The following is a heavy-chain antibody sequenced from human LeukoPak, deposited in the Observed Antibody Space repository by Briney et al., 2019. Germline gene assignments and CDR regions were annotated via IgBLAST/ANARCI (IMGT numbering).Heavy chain of an antibody. Sequence: SETLSLTYTVSGGSISSGDYYWSWIRQPPGKGLEWIGYIYYSGSTYYNPSLKSRVTISVDTSKNQFSLKLSSVTAADTAVYYCARDGCSGGSCYWNWFDPWGQGTLVTVSS. V-gene: IGHV4-30-4*02. CDR1: GGSISSGDYY. J-gene: IGHJ5*02. CDR3: ARDGCSGGSCYWNWFDP. D-gene: IGHD2-15*01. CDR2: IYYSGST.